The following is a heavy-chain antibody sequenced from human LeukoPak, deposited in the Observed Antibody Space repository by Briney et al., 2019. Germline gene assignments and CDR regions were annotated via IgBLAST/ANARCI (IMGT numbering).Heavy chain of an antibody. Sequence: GGSLRLSCAASGFTFSSYAMSWVRQAPGKGLEWVSATSGSGGSTYYADSVKGRFTISRDNSTNTLFLQMNSLRAEDTAVYYCARGEHYGDYGEFDYWGQGALVTVSS. CDR1: GFTFSSYA. V-gene: IGHV3-23*01. J-gene: IGHJ4*02. D-gene: IGHD4-17*01. CDR2: TSGSGGST. CDR3: ARGEHYGDYGEFDY.